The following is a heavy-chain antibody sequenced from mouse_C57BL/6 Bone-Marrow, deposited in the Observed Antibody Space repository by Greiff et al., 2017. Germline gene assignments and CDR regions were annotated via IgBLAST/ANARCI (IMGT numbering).Heavy chain of an antibody. CDR2: IDPSDSYT. CDR3: ARTGFDY. J-gene: IGHJ2*01. Sequence: QVQLQQPGAELVMPGASVKLSCKASGYTFTSYWMHWVKQRPGQGLEWIGEIDPSDSYTNYNQKFKGKSTLTVDKSSSTAYMQLSSLTSEASAVYYCARTGFDYWGQGTTLTVSS. CDR1: GYTFTSYW. V-gene: IGHV1-69*01. D-gene: IGHD4-1*01.